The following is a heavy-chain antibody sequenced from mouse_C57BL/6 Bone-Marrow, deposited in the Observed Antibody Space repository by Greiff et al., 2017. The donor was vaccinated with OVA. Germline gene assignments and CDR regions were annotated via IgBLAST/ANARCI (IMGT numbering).Heavy chain of an antibody. V-gene: IGHV14-4*01. Sequence: VQLQQSGAELVRPGASVKLSCTASGFNIKDDYMHWVKQRPEQGLEWIGWIDPENGANEYASKFQGKATITADTSSNTAYLQLSSLTSEDTAVYYCTSITTVVADYAMDYWGQGTSVTVSS. J-gene: IGHJ4*01. CDR1: GFNIKDDY. CDR3: TSITTVVADYAMDY. D-gene: IGHD1-1*01. CDR2: IDPENGAN.